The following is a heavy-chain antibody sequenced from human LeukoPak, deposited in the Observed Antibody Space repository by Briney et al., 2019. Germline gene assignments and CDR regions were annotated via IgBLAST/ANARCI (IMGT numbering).Heavy chain of an antibody. J-gene: IGHJ4*02. Sequence: QAGGSLRLSCAASGFTVSGDYMSWVRQVPGKGLEWVSVIFGAATTYYADSVKGRFTISRDNSKNTLYLQMSSLRAEDTAVYYCARVIQFGGYFDYWGQGTLVTVST. CDR1: GFTVSGDY. CDR2: IFGAATT. CDR3: ARVIQFGGYFDY. V-gene: IGHV3-53*01. D-gene: IGHD2-15*01.